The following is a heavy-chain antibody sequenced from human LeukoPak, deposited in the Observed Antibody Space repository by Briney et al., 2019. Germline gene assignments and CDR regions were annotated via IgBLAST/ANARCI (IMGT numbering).Heavy chain of an antibody. CDR3: ARARAALYYYDSSGALDY. CDR1: GYTFTSYG. J-gene: IGHJ4*02. Sequence: ASVKVSCKASGYTFTSYGISWVRQAPGQGLEWMGWINPNSGGTNYAQKFQGRVTMTRDTSISTAYMELSRLRSDDTAVYYCARARAALYYYDSSGALDYWGQGTLVTVSS. D-gene: IGHD3-22*01. V-gene: IGHV1-2*02. CDR2: INPNSGGT.